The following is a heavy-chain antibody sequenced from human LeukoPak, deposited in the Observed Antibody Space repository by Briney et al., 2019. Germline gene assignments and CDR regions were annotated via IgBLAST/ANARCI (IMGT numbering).Heavy chain of an antibody. D-gene: IGHD2-15*01. CDR2: INHSGST. V-gene: IGHV4-34*01. Sequence: SETASLTCAVYGGSFSGYYWSWIRQPPGKGLEWIGEINHSGSTNYNPSLKSRVTISVDTSKNQFSLKLSSVTAADTAVYYCARGRGYCSGGSCYPAYWGQATMVTDCS. J-gene: IGHJ4*02. CDR1: GGSFSGYY. CDR3: ARGRGYCSGGSCYPAY.